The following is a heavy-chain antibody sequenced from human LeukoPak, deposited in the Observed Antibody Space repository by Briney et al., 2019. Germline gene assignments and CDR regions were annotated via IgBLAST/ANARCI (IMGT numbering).Heavy chain of an antibody. V-gene: IGHV3-48*01. CDR1: GFTFSSYS. CDR3: ARDRSAGFDY. Sequence: GGSLRLSCAASGFTFSSYSMNWVRQAPGKGLEWVSYISSSSSTIYYVDSVKGRFTISRDNAKNSLYLQMNSLRAEDTAVYYCARDRSAGFDYWGQGTLVTVSS. CDR2: ISSSSSTI. J-gene: IGHJ4*02.